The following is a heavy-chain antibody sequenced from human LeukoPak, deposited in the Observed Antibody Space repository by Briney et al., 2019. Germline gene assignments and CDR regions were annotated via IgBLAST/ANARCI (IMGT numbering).Heavy chain of an antibody. J-gene: IGHJ6*02. Sequence: GGSLRLSCAASGFTFSGSYISWVRQAPGKGLEWVSGINWNGGSTGYADSVKGRFTISRDNAKNSLYLQMNSLRAEDTALYYCAREQRRYMDVWGQGTTVTVSS. V-gene: IGHV3-20*04. CDR1: GFTFSGSY. CDR3: AREQRRYMDV. CDR2: INWNGGST.